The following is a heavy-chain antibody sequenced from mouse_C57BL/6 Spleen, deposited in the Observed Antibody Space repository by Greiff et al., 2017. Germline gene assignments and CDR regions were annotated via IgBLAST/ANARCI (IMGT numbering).Heavy chain of an antibody. J-gene: IGHJ1*03. Sequence: DVKLVESGPGLAKPSQTLSLTCSVTGYSITSDYWNWIRKFPGNKLEYMGYISYSGSTYYNPSLKSRISITRDTSKNQYYLQLNSVTTEDTATYYCARYPIYYYGSSPYWYFDVWGTGTTVTVSS. CDR1: GYSITSDY. CDR3: ARYPIYYYGSSPYWYFDV. CDR2: ISYSGST. V-gene: IGHV3-8*01. D-gene: IGHD1-1*01.